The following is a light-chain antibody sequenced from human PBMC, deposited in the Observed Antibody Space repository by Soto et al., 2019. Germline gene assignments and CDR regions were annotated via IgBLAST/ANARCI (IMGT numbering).Light chain of an antibody. Sequence: QSALTQPASVSGSPGQSITISCTGTSSDVGGYNYVSWYQRHPGKAPKLMIYEVSNRPSGVSNRFSGSKSGNTASLTISGLQSDDEADYYCSSYTSSSTPLVFGGGTKLTVL. CDR2: EVS. J-gene: IGLJ2*01. V-gene: IGLV2-14*01. CDR1: SSDVGGYNY. CDR3: SSYTSSSTPLV.